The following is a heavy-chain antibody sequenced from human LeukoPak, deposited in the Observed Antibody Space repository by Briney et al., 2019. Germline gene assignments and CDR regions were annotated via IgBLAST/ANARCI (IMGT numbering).Heavy chain of an antibody. CDR3: ARGHYYDTSGYPPDY. CDR1: GFTFSDHY. CDR2: LSNGGSSV. V-gene: IGHV3-11*01. D-gene: IGHD3-22*01. Sequence: PGGSLRLSCAASGFTFSDHYMNWIRQAPGKGLEWVAYLSNGGSSVYYADSVKGRFTISSANAKNSLFLQMNSLRAEDTAVYYCARGHYYDTSGYPPDYWGQGTLVTVSS. J-gene: IGHJ4*02.